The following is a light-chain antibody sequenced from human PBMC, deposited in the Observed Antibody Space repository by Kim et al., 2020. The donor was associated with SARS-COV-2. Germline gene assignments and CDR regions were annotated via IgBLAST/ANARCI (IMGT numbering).Light chain of an antibody. Sequence: ASVGDRVTITCRASQSINNLLAWFQQKPGKAPKLLIHKASTLLSAVPSRFSGSGSATEFTLTISSLQPDDFGTYYCQQYKTYPWTSGPGTKVDIK. J-gene: IGKJ1*01. CDR3: QQYKTYPWT. CDR2: KAS. CDR1: QSINNL. V-gene: IGKV1-5*03.